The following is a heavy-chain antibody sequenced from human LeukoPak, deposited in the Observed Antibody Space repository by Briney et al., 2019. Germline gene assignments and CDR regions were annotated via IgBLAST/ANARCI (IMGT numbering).Heavy chain of an antibody. CDR2: INPNSGGT. V-gene: IGHV1-2*04. Sequence: ASVKVSCKASGYTFTGYYMHWVRQAPGQGLEWMGWINPNSGGTNYAQKFQGWVTMTRDTSISTAYMKLSRLRSDDTAVYYCARDLVGDSSGWYDYWGQGTLVTVSS. J-gene: IGHJ4*02. CDR3: ARDLVGDSSGWYDY. D-gene: IGHD6-19*01. CDR1: GYTFTGYY.